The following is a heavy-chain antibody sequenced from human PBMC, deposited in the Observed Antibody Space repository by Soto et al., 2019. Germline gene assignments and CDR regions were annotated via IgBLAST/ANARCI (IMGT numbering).Heavy chain of an antibody. J-gene: IGHJ1*01. CDR2: IYYSGAT. CDR1: GGSISSTTYY. D-gene: IGHD3-22*01. CDR3: ARYYDTSNRPYFHH. Sequence: TLSLTCAVSGGSISSTTYYWAWIRQPPGKGLEWVATIYYSGATYYNPSLKSRLTISIDTSKNQFSLRLSSVTAADTAMYYCARYYDTSNRPYFHHWGQGTRVTVSS. V-gene: IGHV4-39*01.